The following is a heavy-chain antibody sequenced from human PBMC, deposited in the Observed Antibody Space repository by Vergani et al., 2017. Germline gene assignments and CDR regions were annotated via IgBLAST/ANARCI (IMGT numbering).Heavy chain of an antibody. V-gene: IGHV4-34*11. Sequence: QVQLQQWGPGLLKPSETLSLTCAVYGGSLSGYYWSWIRQPPGKGLEWIGYIYYSGSTNYNPSLKSRVTISVDTSKNQFSLKLSSVTAADTAVYYCARDRGGWTNYYYYGMDVWGQGTTVTVSS. CDR3: ARDRGGWTNYYYYGMDV. D-gene: IGHD6-19*01. CDR1: GGSLSGYY. J-gene: IGHJ6*02. CDR2: IYYSGST.